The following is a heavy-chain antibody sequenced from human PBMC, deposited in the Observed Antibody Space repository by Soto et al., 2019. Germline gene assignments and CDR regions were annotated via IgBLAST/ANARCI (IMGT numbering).Heavy chain of an antibody. Sequence: TLSLTCTVSGGSISSGGYYWSWIRQHPGKGLEWIGYIYYSGSTYYNPSLKSRVTISVDTSKNQFSLKLSSVTAADTAVYYCGGYCSSTSCYNNWFDPWGQGTLVTVSS. CDR1: GGSISSGGYY. CDR2: IYYSGST. V-gene: IGHV4-31*03. CDR3: GGYCSSTSCYNNWFDP. D-gene: IGHD2-2*02. J-gene: IGHJ5*02.